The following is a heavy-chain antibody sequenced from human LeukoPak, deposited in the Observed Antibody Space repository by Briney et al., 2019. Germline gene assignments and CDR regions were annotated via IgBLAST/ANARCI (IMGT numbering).Heavy chain of an antibody. CDR2: ISYDGSNK. CDR3: AREYCSSTSCYGLDY. Sequence: GGSLRLSCAASGFTFSSYAMHWVRQAPGKGLEWVAVISYDGSNKYYADSVKGRFTISRDNSKNTLYLQMNSLRAEDTAVYYCAREYCSSTSCYGLDYWGQGTLVTVSS. V-gene: IGHV3-30-3*01. J-gene: IGHJ4*02. D-gene: IGHD2-2*01. CDR1: GFTFSSYA.